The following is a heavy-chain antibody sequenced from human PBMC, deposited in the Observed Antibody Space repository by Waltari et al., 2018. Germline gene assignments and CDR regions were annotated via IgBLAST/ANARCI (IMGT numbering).Heavy chain of an antibody. CDR3: ARDPVLYYYDSSGNYFDF. Sequence: QVQLVQSGAEGKKPGASVKVSCQRSGYTFNAYSSPWVRQAPGQGLEWMGWINTNSGATKYAQKFQGRVTMTRDTSINTAYMEMTRLRSDDTAVYYCARDPVLYYYDSSGNYFDFWGQGTLVTVST. D-gene: IGHD3-22*01. CDR1: GYTFNAYS. J-gene: IGHJ4*02. V-gene: IGHV1-2*02. CDR2: INTNSGAT.